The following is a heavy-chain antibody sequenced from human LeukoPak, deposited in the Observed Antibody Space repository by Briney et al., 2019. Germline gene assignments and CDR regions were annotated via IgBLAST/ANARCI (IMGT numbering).Heavy chain of an antibody. CDR1: GGSFSGYY. CDR2: INHSGSA. J-gene: IGHJ4*02. CDR3: ARGQGTVTTH. D-gene: IGHD4-17*01. Sequence: SETLSLTCAVSGGSFSGYYWTWIHQPPGKGLEWIGEINHSGSANYNPSLKSRVTISLDTSENQFSLKLSSVTAADTAVYYCARGQGTVTTHWGQGTLVTVSS. V-gene: IGHV4-34*01.